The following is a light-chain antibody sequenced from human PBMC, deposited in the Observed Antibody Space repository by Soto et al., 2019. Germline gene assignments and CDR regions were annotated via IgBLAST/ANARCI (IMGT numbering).Light chain of an antibody. V-gene: IGLV2-8*01. CDR2: EVS. CDR3: SSYAGSNNFDV. Sequence: QSALTQPPSASGSPGQSVTISCTGTSSDVGGYNYVSWYQQHPGKAPKLMIYEVSKRPSGVPGRFSGSKSGNTASLTVSGLQAEDEADYYCSSYAGSNNFDVFGTGTKVT. J-gene: IGLJ1*01. CDR1: SSDVGGYNY.